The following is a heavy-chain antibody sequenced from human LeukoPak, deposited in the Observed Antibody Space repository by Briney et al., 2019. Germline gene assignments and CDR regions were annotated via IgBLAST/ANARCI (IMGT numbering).Heavy chain of an antibody. CDR2: IYYSGST. D-gene: IGHD3-16*01. CDR1: GGSISSYY. V-gene: IGHV4-59*01. J-gene: IGHJ4*02. CDR3: ARDRGWGIDY. Sequence: SETLSLTCTVSGGSISSYYWSWIRQPPGKGLEWIGYIYYSGSTNYNPSLKSRVTISVDTSENQFSLKLSSVIAADTAVYYCARDRGWGIDYWGQGTLVTVSS.